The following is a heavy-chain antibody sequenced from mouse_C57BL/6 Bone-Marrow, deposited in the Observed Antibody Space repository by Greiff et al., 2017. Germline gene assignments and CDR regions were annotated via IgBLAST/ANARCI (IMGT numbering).Heavy chain of an antibody. CDR1: GYTFTSYW. CDR2: IYPTSGRT. D-gene: IGHD3-3*01. Sequence: QVQLQQPGAELVKPGASVKMSCKASGYTFTSYWITWVKQRPGQGLEWIGDIYPTSGRTNYNEKFKSKAILTVDTSSNTAYMQLSSLTSEDSAVFYCATSRSRGRSFDFWGQGTPLTVSS. V-gene: IGHV1-55*01. J-gene: IGHJ2*01. CDR3: ATSRSRGRSFDF.